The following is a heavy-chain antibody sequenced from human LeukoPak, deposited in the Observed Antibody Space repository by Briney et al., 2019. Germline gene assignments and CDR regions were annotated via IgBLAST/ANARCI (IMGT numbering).Heavy chain of an antibody. CDR1: GGSFSGYY. J-gene: IGHJ4*02. D-gene: IGHD6-13*01. V-gene: IGHV4-34*01. CDR3: ARNGRIAAARFYY. Sequence: SETLSLTCAVYGGSFSGYYWSWIRQPPGKGLEWIGEINHSGSTNYNTSLKSRVTISVDTSKTQFSLKLSSVTAADTAVYYCARNGRIAAARFYYWGQGTLVTVSS. CDR2: INHSGST.